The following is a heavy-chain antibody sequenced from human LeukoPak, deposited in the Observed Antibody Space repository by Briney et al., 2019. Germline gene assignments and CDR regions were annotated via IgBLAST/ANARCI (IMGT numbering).Heavy chain of an antibody. CDR1: GGSISTYY. Sequence: KPSETLSLTCTVSGGSISTYYWSWIRQSPGKGLEWIGYIYYSGNTNLNPSLKSRVTISVDTPKDQFSLKLTSATAADTAVYYCARVGSGCFDYWGQGTLVTVSS. V-gene: IGHV4-59*12. CDR3: ARVGSGCFDY. D-gene: IGHD6-19*01. J-gene: IGHJ4*02. CDR2: IYYSGNT.